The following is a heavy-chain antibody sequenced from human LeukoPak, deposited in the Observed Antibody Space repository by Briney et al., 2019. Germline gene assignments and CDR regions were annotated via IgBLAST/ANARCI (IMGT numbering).Heavy chain of an antibody. D-gene: IGHD5-18*01. CDR1: GGSISSGSYY. CDR3: ATWIGFAAMVPSHYWSFDL. J-gene: IGHJ2*01. Sequence: SQTLSLTCTVSGGSISSGSYYWSWIRQPAGKGLEWIGRIYASGCTNYNPSLKSRVTISVDTSKNQFSLKLSSVTAADTAVYYCATWIGFAAMVPSHYWSFDLWGRGTLVTVSS. CDR2: IYASGCT. V-gene: IGHV4-61*02.